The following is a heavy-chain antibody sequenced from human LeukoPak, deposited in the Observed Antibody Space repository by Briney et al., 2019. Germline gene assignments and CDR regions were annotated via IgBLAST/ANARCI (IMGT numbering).Heavy chain of an antibody. CDR1: AYTSPNYG. J-gene: IGHJ6*03. Sequence: GASVKVSCKASAYTSPNYGITWVRQAPGRGLEWMGWISTYNGNTQYAQKFQGRVTMTTDTPTKTVYMELRSLRSNDTAVYYCALPAKGAYFYYYMEVWGKGTTVTVSS. D-gene: IGHD2-2*01. CDR3: ALPAKGAYFYYYMEV. CDR2: ISTYNGNT. V-gene: IGHV1-18*01.